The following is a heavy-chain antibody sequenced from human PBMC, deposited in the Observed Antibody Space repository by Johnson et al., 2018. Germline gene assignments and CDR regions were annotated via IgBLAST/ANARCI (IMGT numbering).Heavy chain of an antibody. CDR3: AKAGYYDSSGYYYYFQH. Sequence: VQLVESGGGLVQPGGSLRLSCAASGFTFSGYWMSWVRQAPGKGLEWVANIKQDGSEKYSVDSGKGRLPVSRDNVEKSLSLQMNSLRPDDTAGYYCAKAGYYDSSGYYYYFQHWGQGTLVTVSS. D-gene: IGHD3-22*01. CDR1: GFTFSGYW. J-gene: IGHJ1*01. CDR2: IKQDGSEK. V-gene: IGHV3-7*01.